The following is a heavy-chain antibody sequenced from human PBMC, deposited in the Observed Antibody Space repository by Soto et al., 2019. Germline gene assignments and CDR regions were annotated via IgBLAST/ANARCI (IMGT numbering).Heavy chain of an antibody. Sequence: QVQLVESGGGLVKPGGSLRLSCAASRFTFSDYYMSWIRQAPGKGLEWVSYISSSGTYTNYADSVKGRFTISRDNAKNSLYLQMNSLRAEVTAVYYCARDADILTGSDAFDIWGQGTMVTVSS. CDR2: ISSSGTYT. CDR1: RFTFSDYY. V-gene: IGHV3-11*05. D-gene: IGHD3-9*01. CDR3: ARDADILTGSDAFDI. J-gene: IGHJ3*02.